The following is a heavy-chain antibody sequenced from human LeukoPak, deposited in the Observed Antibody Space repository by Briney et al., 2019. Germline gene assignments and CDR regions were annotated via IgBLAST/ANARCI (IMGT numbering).Heavy chain of an antibody. J-gene: IGHJ2*01. D-gene: IGHD7-27*01. CDR3: ATRRFLTGDPGFRGIWYFDL. Sequence: PSETLSLTCTVSGGSISSGGYYWSWIRQPPGKGLEWIGYIYHSGSTYYNPSLKSRVTISVDRSKNQFSLKLSSVTAADTAVYYCATRRFLTGDPGFRGIWYFDLWGRGTLVTVSS. V-gene: IGHV4-30-2*01. CDR2: IYHSGST. CDR1: GGSISSGGYY.